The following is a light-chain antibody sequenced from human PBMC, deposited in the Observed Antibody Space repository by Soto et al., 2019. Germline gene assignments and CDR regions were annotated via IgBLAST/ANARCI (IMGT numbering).Light chain of an antibody. Sequence: EIVLTQSPATLSLSPGERATLSCRASQSVSSYLAWYQQKPGQAPRLLIYDASNRATGIPAWFIGSGSGTDFSRTISSLEPEDFAVYYCQQRSIWVSFGGGTKVEIK. CDR3: QQRSIWVS. V-gene: IGKV3-11*01. CDR2: DAS. CDR1: QSVSSY. J-gene: IGKJ4*01.